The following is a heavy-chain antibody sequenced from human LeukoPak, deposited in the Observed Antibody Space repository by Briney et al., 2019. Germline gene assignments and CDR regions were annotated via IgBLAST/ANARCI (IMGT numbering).Heavy chain of an antibody. CDR1: GFTFSSYG. V-gene: IGHV3-23*01. D-gene: IGHD6-13*01. CDR2: ISGSGGST. Sequence: PGGSLRLSCAASGFTFSSYGMSWVRQAPGKGLEWVSAISGSGGSTYYADSVKGRFTISRDNSKNTLYLQMNSLRAEDTAVYYCAKDQYSSSWWPAFDIWGQGTMVTVSS. J-gene: IGHJ3*02. CDR3: AKDQYSSSWWPAFDI.